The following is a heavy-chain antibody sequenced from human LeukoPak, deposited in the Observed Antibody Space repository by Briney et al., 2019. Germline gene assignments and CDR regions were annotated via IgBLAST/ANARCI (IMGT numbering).Heavy chain of an antibody. Sequence: GGSLRLSCAASGFTFSSYAMSWVRQAPGKGLEWVSAISGSGGSTYYADSVKGRFTISRDNSKNTLYLQMNSLRAEDTAVYYCAKDPHYYDSSGRSVFDFDYWGQGTLVTVSS. V-gene: IGHV3-23*01. D-gene: IGHD3-22*01. CDR3: AKDPHYYDSSGRSVFDFDY. J-gene: IGHJ4*02. CDR2: ISGSGGST. CDR1: GFTFSSYA.